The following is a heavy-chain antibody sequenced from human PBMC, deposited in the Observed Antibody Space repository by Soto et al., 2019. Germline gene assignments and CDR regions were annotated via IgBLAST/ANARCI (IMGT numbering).Heavy chain of an antibody. D-gene: IGHD2-2*02. CDR3: ARGGTRPPRDIVVVPAAISFFDGMDV. V-gene: IGHV4-4*07. J-gene: IGHJ6*02. Sequence: SETLSLTCTVSGGSISSYYWSWIRQPAGKGLEWIGRIYTSGSTNYNPSLKSRVTMSVDTSKNQFSLKLSSVTAADTAVYYCARGGTRPPRDIVVVPAAISFFDGMDVWGQGTTVTVSS. CDR1: GGSISSYY. CDR2: IYTSGST.